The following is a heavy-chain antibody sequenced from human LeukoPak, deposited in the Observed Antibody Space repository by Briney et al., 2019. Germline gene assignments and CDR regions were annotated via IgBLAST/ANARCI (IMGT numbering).Heavy chain of an antibody. CDR3: ARDLGRVWGVIYLDWFDP. J-gene: IGHJ5*02. D-gene: IGHD3-10*01. CDR2: IYYSGST. Sequence: SETLSLTCTVSGGSISSYYWSWIRQPPGKGLEWIGYIYYSGSTNYNPSLKSRVTISVDNSKNQFSLKLSSVTAADTAVYYCARDLGRVWGVIYLDWFDPWGQGTLVTVSS. CDR1: GGSISSYY. V-gene: IGHV4-59*12.